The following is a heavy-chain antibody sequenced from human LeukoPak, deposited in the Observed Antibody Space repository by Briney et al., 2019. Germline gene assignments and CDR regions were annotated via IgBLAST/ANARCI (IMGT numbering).Heavy chain of an antibody. V-gene: IGHV3-7*01. CDR3: ARARPRYYYYGMDV. J-gene: IGHJ6*02. CDR2: IKQDGSEK. Sequence: GGSLRLSCAASGFTFSSYWMSWVRQAPGKGLEWVANIKQDGSEKYYVDSEKGRFTISRDNAKNSLYLQMNSLRAEDTAVYYCARARPRYYYYGMDVWGQGTTVTVSS. CDR1: GFTFSSYW.